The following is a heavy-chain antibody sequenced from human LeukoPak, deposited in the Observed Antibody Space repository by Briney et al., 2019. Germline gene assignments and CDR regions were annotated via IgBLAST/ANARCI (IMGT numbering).Heavy chain of an antibody. CDR2: INDSGST. D-gene: IGHD2-2*01. CDR1: GGCFSGYY. V-gene: IGHV4-34*01. J-gene: IGHJ6*04. CDR3: ARGVCISTSCYPHYYYYGMDV. Sequence: SETLSLTCAVYGGCFSGYYWSWIRQPPGKGLEWIGEINDSGSTNYNPSLKSRVTISVDTSKNQFSLKLSSVTAADTAVYYCARGVCISTSCYPHYYYYGMDVWGKGTTVTVSS.